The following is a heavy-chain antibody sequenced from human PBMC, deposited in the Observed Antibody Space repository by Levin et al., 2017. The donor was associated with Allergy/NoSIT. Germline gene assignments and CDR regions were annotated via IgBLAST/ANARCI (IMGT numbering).Heavy chain of an antibody. CDR3: VGEAEYCGDDCSRGWFDP. CDR1: GGSISSGAYY. D-gene: IGHD2-21*02. J-gene: IGHJ5*02. CDR2: IYYNGNA. V-gene: IGHV4-31*03. Sequence: SQTLSLTCTVSGGSISSGAYYWRWIRQHPGKGLEWIGYIYYNGNAYYNPSLKGRVIISLDTSKSQFSLKLSSVTAADTAVYHCVGEAEYCGDDCSRGWFDPWGQGTLVTVSS.